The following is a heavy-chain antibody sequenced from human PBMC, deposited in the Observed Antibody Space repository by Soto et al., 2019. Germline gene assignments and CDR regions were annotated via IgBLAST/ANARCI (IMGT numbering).Heavy chain of an antibody. J-gene: IGHJ4*02. CDR1: GGTFSSYA. V-gene: IGHV1-69*13. Sequence: SVKVSCKASGGTFSSYAISWVRQAPGQGLEWMGGIIPIFGTANYAQKFQGRVTITADESTSTAYMELSSLRSEDTAVYYCARDRIAVAGFPRVSFDYWGQGTLVTSPQ. CDR3: ARDRIAVAGFPRVSFDY. CDR2: IIPIFGTA. D-gene: IGHD6-19*01.